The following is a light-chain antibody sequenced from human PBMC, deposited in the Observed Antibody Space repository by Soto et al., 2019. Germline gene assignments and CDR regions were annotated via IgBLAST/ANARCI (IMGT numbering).Light chain of an antibody. CDR3: AAWDDSLNGVV. V-gene: IGLV1-44*01. CDR1: SSNIGTNT. Sequence: QLVLTQPPSASGTPGQRVTISCSGSSSNIGTNTVNWYQQLPGTAPKVLIYNNNQRPSGVPDRFSGSKSGTSASLAISGLQSEDEADYYCAAWDDSLNGVVFGGGTKLTVL. CDR2: NNN. J-gene: IGLJ2*01.